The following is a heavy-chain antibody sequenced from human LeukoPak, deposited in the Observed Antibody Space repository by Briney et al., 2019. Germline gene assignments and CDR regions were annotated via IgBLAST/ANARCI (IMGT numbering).Heavy chain of an antibody. CDR2: ITSSSSTI. Sequence: PGGSLRLSCAASGFTLSSYSMNWVRQAPGKGLEWISYITSSSSTIHYADSVRGRFTISRDNAKNSLYLQMNSLRDEDTAVYYCTRDPNALDYWGQRTLVTVSS. J-gene: IGHJ4*02. V-gene: IGHV3-48*02. CDR3: TRDPNALDY. CDR1: GFTLSSYS.